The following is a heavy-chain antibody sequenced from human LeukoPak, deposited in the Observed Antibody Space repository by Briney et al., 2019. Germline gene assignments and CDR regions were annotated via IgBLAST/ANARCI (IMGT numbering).Heavy chain of an antibody. Sequence: PGGSLRLSCAASRFTFSSYWMSWVRQAPGKGLEWVANIKQDGSEKYYVDSVKGRFTISRDNTKNSLYLRMNSLRAEDTAVYYCARRTYYYDSSGYIGDMDYWGQGTLVTVSS. CDR2: IKQDGSEK. D-gene: IGHD3-22*01. J-gene: IGHJ4*02. CDR1: RFTFSSYW. CDR3: ARRTYYYDSSGYIGDMDY. V-gene: IGHV3-7*01.